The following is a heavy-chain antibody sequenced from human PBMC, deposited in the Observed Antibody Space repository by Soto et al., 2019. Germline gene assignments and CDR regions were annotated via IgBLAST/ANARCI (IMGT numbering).Heavy chain of an antibody. CDR1: GYTFTSYG. CDR2: ISACNGNT. CDR3: ARGLRYQLLTFDY. J-gene: IGHJ4*02. D-gene: IGHD2-2*01. Sequence: ASVKVSCKASGYTFTSYGISWVRQAPGQGLEWMGWISACNGNTNYSQKFQGRVTITTDTSASTAYMELSSLRSEDTAVYYCARGLRYQLLTFDYWGQGTLVTVSS. V-gene: IGHV1-18*01.